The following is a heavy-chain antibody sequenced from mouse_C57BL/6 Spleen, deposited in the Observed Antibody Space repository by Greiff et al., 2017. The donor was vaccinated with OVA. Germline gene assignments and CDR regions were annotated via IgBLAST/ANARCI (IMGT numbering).Heavy chain of an antibody. CDR1: GYTFTSYG. J-gene: IGHJ4*01. D-gene: IGHD1-1*01. Sequence: QVQLKESGAELARPGASVKLSCKASGYTFTSYGISWVKQRTGQGLEWIGEIYPRSGNTYYNEKFKGKATLTADKSSSTAYMELRSLTSEDSAVYFCAPFITTVRDAMDYWGQGTSVTVSS. V-gene: IGHV1-81*01. CDR3: APFITTVRDAMDY. CDR2: IYPRSGNT.